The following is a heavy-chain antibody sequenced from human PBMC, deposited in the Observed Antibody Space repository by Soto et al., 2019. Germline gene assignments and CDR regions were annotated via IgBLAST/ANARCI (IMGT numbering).Heavy chain of an antibody. J-gene: IGHJ4*02. CDR1: GGSIIGSNYY. CDR3: ARRPIMITLGGVIDYYFDF. CDR2: IYYSGST. V-gene: IGHV4-39*01. D-gene: IGHD3-16*02. Sequence: SETLSLTCTVSGGSIIGSNYYWGWILQPPGNGLEWIGNIYYSGSTSYNPSLRSRVTISIDTSKNQFSLKLTSVSAADTAVYYCARRPIMITLGGVIDYYFDFWGQGSLVTVSS.